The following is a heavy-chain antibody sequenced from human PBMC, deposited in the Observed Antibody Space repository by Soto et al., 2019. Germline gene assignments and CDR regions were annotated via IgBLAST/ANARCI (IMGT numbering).Heavy chain of an antibody. D-gene: IGHD1-26*01. CDR3: ARLNSPGATYYYYYGMDV. V-gene: IGHV5-51*01. J-gene: IGHJ6*02. CDR2: IYPGDSDT. Sequence: PVESLKISCKGSGYSFTSYWIGWVRQMPGRGLEWMGIIYPGDSDTRYSPSFQGQVTISADKSISTAYLQWSSLKASDTAMYYCARLNSPGATYYYYYGMDVWGQGTTVTGSS. CDR1: GYSFTSYW.